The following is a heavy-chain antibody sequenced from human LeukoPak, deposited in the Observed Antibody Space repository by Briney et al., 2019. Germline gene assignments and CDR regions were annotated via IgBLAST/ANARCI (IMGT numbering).Heavy chain of an antibody. J-gene: IGHJ4*02. V-gene: IGHV3-15*07. Sequence: GGSLRLSCVGSGFTFSNAWMNWVRQAPGKGLEWVGRIKSRPVGGAIDYAAPVKGRFALLRDDSKKILFLQMNSLKSEDTAVYFCATGGGDPGFDYWGQGILVNVSS. D-gene: IGHD2-21*02. CDR1: GFTFSNAW. CDR2: IKSRPVGGAI. CDR3: ATGGGDPGFDY.